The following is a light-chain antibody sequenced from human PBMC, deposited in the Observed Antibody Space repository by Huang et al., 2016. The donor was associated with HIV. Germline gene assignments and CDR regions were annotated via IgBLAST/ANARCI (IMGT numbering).Light chain of an antibody. CDR1: DNIDTY. J-gene: IGKJ2*01. V-gene: IGKV1-39*01. CDR3: QQTFVAPPEDT. CDR2: GAS. Sequence: DIEMTQSPSSLSASVGDTVTISCRAGDNIDTYLHWYQQKPGEAPKLLISGASNLQAGGPVRFRGSGSGTYFTLTINSLQPEDFATYFCQQTFVAPPEDTFGQGTRLEIK.